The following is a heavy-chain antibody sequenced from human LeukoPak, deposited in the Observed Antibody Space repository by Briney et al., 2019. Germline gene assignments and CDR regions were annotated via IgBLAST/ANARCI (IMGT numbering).Heavy chain of an antibody. CDR1: GFTFSDYY. Sequence: GGSLRLSCAASGFTFSDYYMSWIRQAPGKGLEWVSVIFGGGETNYADSVKGRFTISRDNSKNMVYLQMNRLRAEDTAVYYCARVMVSSGPADYWGQGTLVTVSS. J-gene: IGHJ4*02. D-gene: IGHD2-8*01. CDR2: IFGGGET. CDR3: ARVMVSSGPADY. V-gene: IGHV3-66*01.